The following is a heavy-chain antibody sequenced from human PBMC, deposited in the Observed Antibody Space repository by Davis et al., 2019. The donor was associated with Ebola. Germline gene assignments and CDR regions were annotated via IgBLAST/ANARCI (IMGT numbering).Heavy chain of an antibody. CDR2: IIP. CDR3: ARHLDPLSLIAVEANWFDP. J-gene: IGHJ5*02. V-gene: IGHV1-69*13. CDR1: GGTFSSYA. Sequence: SVKVSCKASGGTFSSYAISWVRQAPGQGLEWMGGIIPQKFQGRVTITADESTSTAYMELSSLRSEDTAVYYCARHLDPLSLIAVEANWFDPWGQGTLVTVSS. D-gene: IGHD6-19*01.